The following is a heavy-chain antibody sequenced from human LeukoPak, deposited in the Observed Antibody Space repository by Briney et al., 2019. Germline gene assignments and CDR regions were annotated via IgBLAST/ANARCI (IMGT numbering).Heavy chain of an antibody. CDR1: GGTFSSYA. V-gene: IGHV1-69*05. Sequence: ASVKVSCKASGGTFSSYAISWVRQAPGQGLEWMGGIIPIFGTATYAQKFQGRVTITTDESTSTAYMELSSLRSEDTAVYYCARVGGLYCSSTSCYLTGVYYFDYWGQGTLVTVSS. CDR3: ARVGGLYCSSTSCYLTGVYYFDY. CDR2: IIPIFGTA. D-gene: IGHD2-2*01. J-gene: IGHJ4*02.